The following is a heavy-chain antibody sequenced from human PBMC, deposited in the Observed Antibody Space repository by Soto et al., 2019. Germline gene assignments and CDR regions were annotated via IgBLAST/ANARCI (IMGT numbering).Heavy chain of an antibody. CDR2: IIPILGIA. D-gene: IGHD5-12*01. CDR1: GGTFSSYT. CDR3: ASSAVATVGDY. V-gene: IGHV1-69*02. J-gene: IGHJ4*02. Sequence: QVQLVQSGAEVKKPGSSVKVSCKASGGTFSSYTISWVRQAPGQGLEWMGRIIPILGIANYAQKFQGRVTITADKSTSTAYMELSSLRSEDAAVYYCASSAVATVGDYWGQGTLVTVSS.